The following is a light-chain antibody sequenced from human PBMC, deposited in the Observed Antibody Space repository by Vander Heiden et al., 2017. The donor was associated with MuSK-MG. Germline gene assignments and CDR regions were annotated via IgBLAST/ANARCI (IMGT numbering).Light chain of an antibody. V-gene: IGKV1-39*01. CDR3: QQRDSTPYT. Sequence: DIQMTQSPSSLSASVGDRVTITCRASQSISSYLNWYQQKPGKAPKLLIYAASSLQSGVPSRFSGSGSGTDFTLTISRLHPEDFATYYCQQRDSTPYTFGQGTKLEIK. J-gene: IGKJ2*01. CDR1: QSISSY. CDR2: AAS.